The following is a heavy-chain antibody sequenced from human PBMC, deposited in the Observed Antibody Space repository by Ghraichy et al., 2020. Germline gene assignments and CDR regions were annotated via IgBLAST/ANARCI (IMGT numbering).Heavy chain of an antibody. CDR2: ISPYNGKT. J-gene: IGHJ4*02. CDR3: ARAGEYGDYATPDY. V-gene: IGHV1-18*01. CDR1: GYTFNIYG. Sequence: ASVKVSCKASGYTFNIYGITWVRQAPGQGLEWMGWISPYNGKTNYAQKFQGRITTTTDTSTNTAYMELGSLTSDDTAVYYCARAGEYGDYATPDYWGQGTLVTVSA. D-gene: IGHD4-17*01.